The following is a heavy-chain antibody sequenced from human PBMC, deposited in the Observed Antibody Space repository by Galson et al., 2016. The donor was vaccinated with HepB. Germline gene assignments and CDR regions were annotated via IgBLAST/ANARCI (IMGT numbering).Heavy chain of an antibody. V-gene: IGHV4-4*07. CDR2: IYGTENI. J-gene: IGHJ6*03. CDR3: ARGAPLGDYYHYMDV. D-gene: IGHD1-26*01. CDR1: GGSISGYY. Sequence: SETLSLTCTVSGGSISGYYWTWIRRSAGGGLEWLGRIYGTENIRYNPSLESRASMSLDMSKSQISLEVRSVTAADTAVYYCARGAPLGDYYHYMDVWGKGTSVTVSS.